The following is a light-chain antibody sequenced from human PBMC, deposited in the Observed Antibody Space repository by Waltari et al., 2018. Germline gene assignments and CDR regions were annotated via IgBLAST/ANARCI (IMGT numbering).Light chain of an antibody. V-gene: IGKV3-11*01. CDR2: DAS. CDR1: QSLTNY. J-gene: IGKJ4*01. Sequence: DIVLTQSPATLSLSPGERATLSCRASQSLTNYLAWYQQKPGQAPRLLIFDASNRASGIPARFSGSGSGTDFTLTISSLEPEDFAVYYCQHRDNWPLTFGGGTKVEVK. CDR3: QHRDNWPLT.